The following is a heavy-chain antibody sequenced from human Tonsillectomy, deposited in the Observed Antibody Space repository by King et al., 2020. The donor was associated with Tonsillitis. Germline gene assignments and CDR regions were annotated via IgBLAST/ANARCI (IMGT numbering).Heavy chain of an antibody. J-gene: IGHJ4*02. CDR1: GYTFLSYG. CDR2: ISAYNGNT. V-gene: IGHV1-18*01. D-gene: IGHD6-13*01. CDR3: ARDQGQQLVEGDFDY. Sequence: GQLVQSGVEVKKPGASVKVSCKTSGYTFLSYGISWVRQAPGQGLEWMGWISAYNGNTNYAQKLQGRVTMTTDASTSTAYMELRSLRSDDTAVYYCARDQGQQLVEGDFDYWGQGTLVTVSS.